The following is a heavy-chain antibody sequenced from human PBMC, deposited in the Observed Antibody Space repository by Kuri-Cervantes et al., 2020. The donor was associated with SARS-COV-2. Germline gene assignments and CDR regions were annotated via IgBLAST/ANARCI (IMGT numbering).Heavy chain of an antibody. CDR3: AKDRDWNYGNWFDP. V-gene: IGHV3-23*01. CDR1: GFTFSNSD. J-gene: IGHJ5*02. D-gene: IGHD1-7*01. CDR2: ISGSGSST. Sequence: GESLKISCAASGFTFSNSDMNWVRQAPGKGLEWVSGISGSGSSTHYADSVKGRFIISRDNSKNTLYLQMNSLRAEDTAVYYCAKDRDWNYGNWFDPWGQGTLVTVSS.